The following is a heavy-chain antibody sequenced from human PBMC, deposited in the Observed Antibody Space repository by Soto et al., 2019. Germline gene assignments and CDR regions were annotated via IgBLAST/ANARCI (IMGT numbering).Heavy chain of an antibody. CDR2: ISYDGSNK. CDR3: AKSGLYYYDSSGYYHLPDMHFDY. CDR1: GFTFSSYG. Sequence: QVQLVESGGGVVQPGRSLRLSCAASGFTFSSYGMHWVRQAPGKGLEWVAVISYDGSNKYYADSVKGRFTISRDNSKNTLYLQMNSLRAEDTAVYYCAKSGLYYYDSSGYYHLPDMHFDYWGQGTLVTVSS. V-gene: IGHV3-30*18. D-gene: IGHD3-22*01. J-gene: IGHJ4*02.